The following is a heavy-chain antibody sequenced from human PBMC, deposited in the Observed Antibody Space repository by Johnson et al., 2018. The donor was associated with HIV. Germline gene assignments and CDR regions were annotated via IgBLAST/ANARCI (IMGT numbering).Heavy chain of an antibody. CDR1: GFTFSSYA. CDR3: ARDYGSGWYWAFDI. Sequence: VQLVESGGGLVQRGGSLRLSCAAYGFTFSSYAMTWVRQAPGKGVEWVSAISGSGDSTYYADSVQGRFTISRDNSKNTLYLQMNSLRAEDTAVYYCARDYGSGWYWAFDIWGQGTMVTVSS. V-gene: IGHV3-23*04. J-gene: IGHJ3*02. CDR2: ISGSGDST. D-gene: IGHD6-19*01.